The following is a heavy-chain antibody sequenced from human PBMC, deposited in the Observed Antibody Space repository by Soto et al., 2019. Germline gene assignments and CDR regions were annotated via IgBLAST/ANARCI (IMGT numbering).Heavy chain of an antibody. D-gene: IGHD3-22*01. Sequence: SVKVSCKASGGTFSSYAISWVRQAPGQGLEWMGGIIPIFGTANYAQKFQGRVTITADESTSTAYMELSSLRSEDTAVYYCAGQVVVITPYYYYYGMGVWGQGTTVTVSS. CDR2: IIPIFGTA. CDR3: AGQVVVITPYYYYYGMGV. J-gene: IGHJ6*02. V-gene: IGHV1-69*13. CDR1: GGTFSSYA.